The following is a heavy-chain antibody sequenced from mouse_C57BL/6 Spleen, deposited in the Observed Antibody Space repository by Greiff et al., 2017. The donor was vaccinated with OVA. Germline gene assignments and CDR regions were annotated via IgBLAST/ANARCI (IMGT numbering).Heavy chain of an antibody. Sequence: DVKLVESGGGLVQPGGSLSLSCAASGFTFTDYYMSWVRQPPGKALEWLGFIRNKANGYTTEYSASVKGRFTISRDNSQSILYLQMNALRAEDSATYYCARSQTGYYFDYWGQGTTLTVSS. CDR3: ARSQTGYYFDY. CDR1: GFTFTDYY. V-gene: IGHV7-3*01. D-gene: IGHD4-1*01. CDR2: IRNKANGYTT. J-gene: IGHJ2*01.